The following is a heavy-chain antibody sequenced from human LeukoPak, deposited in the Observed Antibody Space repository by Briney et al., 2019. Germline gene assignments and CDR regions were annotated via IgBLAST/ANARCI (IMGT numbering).Heavy chain of an antibody. CDR1: VDTFTVYY. CDR3: ASLAESRVEMATTGKDY. D-gene: IGHD5-24*01. CDR2: IIPIFGPA. Sequence: SSWNVSCKSSVDTFTVYYIHWVRQAPVQRLEWMGGIIPIFGPAHYAQKFQGRVTIPADESPRTAYMALSSLRSEDTAVYYCASLAESRVEMATTGKDYWGQGTLVTVSS. J-gene: IGHJ4*02. V-gene: IGHV1-69*13.